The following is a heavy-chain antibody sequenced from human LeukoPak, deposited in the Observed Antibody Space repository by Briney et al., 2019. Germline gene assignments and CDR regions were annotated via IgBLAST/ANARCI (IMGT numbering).Heavy chain of an antibody. CDR1: GGTFSSYA. CDR3: ARVDPLGDYADY. Sequence: SVKVSCKASGGTFSSYAISWVRQAPGQGLEWMGGIIPIFGTANYAQKFQGRVTITADESTCTAYMELSSLRSEDTAVYYCARVDPLGDYADYWGQGTLVTVSS. J-gene: IGHJ4*02. V-gene: IGHV1-69*13. D-gene: IGHD4-17*01. CDR2: IIPIFGTA.